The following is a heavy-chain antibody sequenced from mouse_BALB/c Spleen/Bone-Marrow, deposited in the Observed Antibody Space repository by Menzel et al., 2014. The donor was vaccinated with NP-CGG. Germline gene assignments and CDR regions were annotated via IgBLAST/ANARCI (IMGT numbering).Heavy chain of an antibody. Sequence: VQLQQPGPELVKPGASMKVSCKASGYTFTSYNMYWVKQSHGKSLEWIGHIDPYNGGTSYNQKFRGKATLTVDKSSSTAYMHLNSLTSEDSAVYYCAREDYGSGFAYWGQGTLVTVSA. V-gene: IGHV1S135*01. D-gene: IGHD1-1*01. CDR3: AREDYGSGFAY. J-gene: IGHJ3*01. CDR2: IDPYNGGT. CDR1: GYTFTSYN.